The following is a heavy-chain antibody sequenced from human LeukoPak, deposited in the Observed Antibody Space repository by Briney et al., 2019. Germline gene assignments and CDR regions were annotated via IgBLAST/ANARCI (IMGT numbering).Heavy chain of an antibody. CDR3: ARESSGTYYNPLGYMDV. V-gene: IGHV4-4*07. CDR2: IFTSGIT. D-gene: IGHD3-10*01. J-gene: IGHJ6*03. CDR1: GGPISIYY. Sequence: SETLSLTCTVSGGPISIYYWNWIRQPAGKGLEWIGRIFTSGITNYNPPLKSRVTMSVDTSKNQFSLNLSSVTAADTAVYYCARESSGTYYNPLGYMDVWGKGTTVTVSS.